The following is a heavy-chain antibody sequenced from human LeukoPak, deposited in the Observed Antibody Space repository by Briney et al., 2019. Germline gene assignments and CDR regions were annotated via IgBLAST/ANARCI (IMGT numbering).Heavy chain of an antibody. CDR3: SRNAASGLDY. CDR2: INTSGGST. D-gene: IGHD2-15*01. V-gene: IGHV1-46*03. CDR1: GYTFTDYY. J-gene: IGHJ4*02. Sequence: ASVKVSCKASGYTFTDYYIHWARQAPGQGLDWIGMINTSGGSTSNAQRFQGRVSMTRDTSTSTVYMELSSLRSDDTAVYYCSRNAASGLDYWGQGTLVTVSS.